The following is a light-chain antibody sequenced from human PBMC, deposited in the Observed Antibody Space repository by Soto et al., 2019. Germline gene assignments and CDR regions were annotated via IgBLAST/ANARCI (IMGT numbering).Light chain of an antibody. CDR1: QSLSND. Sequence: EIVLTPSPATLSFSSGERGTLSWRASQSLSNDLAWYQQIPGQAPRLLIYGASTRATGIPPRFSGSGSGTEFTLTISSLQPDDFATYYCQHYNSYSEAFGQGTKVDI. CDR2: GAS. CDR3: QHYNSYSEA. J-gene: IGKJ1*01. V-gene: IGKV3-15*01.